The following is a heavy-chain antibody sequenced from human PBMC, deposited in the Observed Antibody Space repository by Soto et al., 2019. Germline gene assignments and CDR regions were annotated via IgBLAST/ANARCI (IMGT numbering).Heavy chain of an antibody. D-gene: IGHD3-16*01. Sequence: PSETLSLTCAVYGGSFSGYYWSWIRQPPGKGLEWIGEINHSGSTNYNPSLKSRVTISVDTSKNQFSLKLSSVTAADTAVYYCASRLTNWGQGTLVTVSS. J-gene: IGHJ4*02. CDR1: GGSFSGYY. CDR3: ASRLTN. V-gene: IGHV4-34*01. CDR2: INHSGST.